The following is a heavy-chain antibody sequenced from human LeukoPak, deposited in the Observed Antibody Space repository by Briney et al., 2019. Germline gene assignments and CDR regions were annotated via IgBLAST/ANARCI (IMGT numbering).Heavy chain of an antibody. Sequence: GGSLRLSCATSGFTFSIYGMHWVRQAPGKGLEWLAVIAYDGSYEYYADSVKGRFSISRDDSKKTVYLQMNSLRMDDTALYYCITEGSTYGFHSLDTWGQGTTVTISS. D-gene: IGHD5-18*01. J-gene: IGHJ3*02. V-gene: IGHV3-30*03. CDR1: GFTFSIYG. CDR3: ITEGSTYGFHSLDT. CDR2: IAYDGSYE.